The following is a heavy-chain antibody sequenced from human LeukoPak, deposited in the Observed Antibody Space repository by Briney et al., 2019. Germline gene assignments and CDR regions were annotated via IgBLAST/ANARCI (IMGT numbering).Heavy chain of an antibody. V-gene: IGHV4-4*07. CDR3: ARSSITMVRGYYYYYYMDV. D-gene: IGHD3-10*01. CDR2: IYTSGST. CDR1: GFTISSYY. J-gene: IGHJ6*03. Sequence: SETLSLTCTVSGFTISSYYWSWLRQPAGKGLEWIGRIYTSGSTNYNPSLKSRVTVSVDTSKNQFSLKLSSVTAADTAVYYCARSSITMVRGYYYYYYMDVWGKGTTVTISS.